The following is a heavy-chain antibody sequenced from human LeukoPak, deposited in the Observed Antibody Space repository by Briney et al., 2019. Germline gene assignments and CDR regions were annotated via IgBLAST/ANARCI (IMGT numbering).Heavy chain of an antibody. V-gene: IGHV3-30-3*01. J-gene: IGHJ6*03. CDR1: GFTFSSYA. Sequence: AGGSLRLSCAASGFTFSSYAMHWVRQAPGKGLEWVAVISYDGSNKYYADSVKGRFTISRDNSKNTLYLQMNSLRAEDTAVYYCAARFLEWLLLGGYYYMDVWGKGTTVTVSS. CDR3: AARFLEWLLLGGYYYMDV. D-gene: IGHD3-3*01. CDR2: ISYDGSNK.